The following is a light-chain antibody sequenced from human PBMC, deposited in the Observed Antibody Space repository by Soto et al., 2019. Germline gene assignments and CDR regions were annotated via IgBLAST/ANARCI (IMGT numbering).Light chain of an antibody. J-gene: IGKJ1*01. CDR2: KAS. Sequence: IHRTQSPSTLSVSLGDRVTMTFGASQTISSWLAWYQQKPGKAPKLLIYKASTLKSGVPSRFSGSGSGTEFTLTISSLQPDDFATYYCQHYNSYSEAFGQGTKVDIK. CDR3: QHYNSYSEA. CDR1: QTISSW. V-gene: IGKV1-5*03.